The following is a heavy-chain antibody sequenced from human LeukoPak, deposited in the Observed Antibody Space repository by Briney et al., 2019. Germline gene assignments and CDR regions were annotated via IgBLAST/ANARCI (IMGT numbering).Heavy chain of an antibody. D-gene: IGHD2-2*01. CDR2: INHSGST. J-gene: IGHJ4*02. V-gene: IGHV4-34*01. CDR3: ARGGPYQELDY. CDR1: GGSFSGYY. Sequence: SETLSLTCAVYGGSFSGYYWSWIRQPPGKGLEWIGEINHSGSTNYNPSLESRVTISVDTSKNQFSLKLSSVTAADTAVYYCARGGPYQELDYWGQGTLVTVSS.